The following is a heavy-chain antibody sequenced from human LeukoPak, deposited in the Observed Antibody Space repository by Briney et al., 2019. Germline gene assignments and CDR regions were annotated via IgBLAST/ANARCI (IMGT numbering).Heavy chain of an antibody. Sequence: GGSLRLSCAASGFTFSSYAMHWVRQAPGKGLEWVSILQSDGTPSYAGSVKGRFAISRDISKNTLDLQMNSLRADDTAVYYCAREPWNSGSYFDYWGQGTLVTVSS. J-gene: IGHJ4*02. CDR3: AREPWNSGSYFDY. CDR2: LQSDGTP. D-gene: IGHD1-26*01. CDR1: GFTFSSYA. V-gene: IGHV3-53*01.